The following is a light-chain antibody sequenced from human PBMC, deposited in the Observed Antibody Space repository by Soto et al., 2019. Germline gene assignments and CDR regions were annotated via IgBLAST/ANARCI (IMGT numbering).Light chain of an antibody. V-gene: IGKV1-17*03. CDR3: LQHKSYPRT. CDR1: QDISNF. Sequence: DIQMTQSPSSLSTSVADRVTMSWQASQDISNFLVWFQQRPGKVPKRLMYSANRLESGVPSRFSGSGSGTEFTLTISSLQPEDFATYYCLQHKSYPRTFGQGTKVDIK. CDR2: SAN. J-gene: IGKJ1*01.